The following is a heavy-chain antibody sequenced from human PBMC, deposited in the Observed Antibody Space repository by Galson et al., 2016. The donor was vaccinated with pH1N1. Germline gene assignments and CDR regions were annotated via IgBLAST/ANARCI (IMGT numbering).Heavy chain of an antibody. J-gene: IGHJ4*02. CDR2: IKQDGSDK. CDR1: GFTFSNYW. V-gene: IGHV3-7*01. Sequence: SLRLSCAASGFTFSNYWMCWVRQAPGKGLEWVANIKQDGSDKYYVDSVNGRFTISRDNTKNSLYLQMSSLRAEDTAVYYCARLNFDWLTFDYWGQGTLVTVSS. D-gene: IGHD3-9*01. CDR3: ARLNFDWLTFDY.